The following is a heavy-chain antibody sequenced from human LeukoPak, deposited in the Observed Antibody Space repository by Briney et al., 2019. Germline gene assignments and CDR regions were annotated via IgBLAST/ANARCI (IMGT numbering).Heavy chain of an antibody. Sequence: GGSLRLSCAASGFTFSSYAMSWVRQAPGKGLEWVSSISGSGDSTYYADSVKGRFTISRDNSENTLYLQMNSLIAEATAVYYCAKRGTKVLAPYYFDYWGQGTLVTVSS. J-gene: IGHJ4*02. CDR3: AKRGTKVLAPYYFDY. V-gene: IGHV3-23*01. D-gene: IGHD2-8*02. CDR1: GFTFSSYA. CDR2: ISGSGDST.